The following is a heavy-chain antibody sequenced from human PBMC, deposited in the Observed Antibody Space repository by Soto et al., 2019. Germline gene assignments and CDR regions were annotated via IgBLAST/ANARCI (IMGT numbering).Heavy chain of an antibody. Sequence: QVQLQESGPGLVKPSQTLSLTCTVSGGSISSGGYYWSWIRQHPGNGLEWIGYIYYSGSTYYNPSPKSRVTISVDTSKNQFSLKLSFVTAADTAVYYCGRGIPVTSFGVVAHRVDAFDIWCQGTMVTVSS. D-gene: IGHD3-3*01. J-gene: IGHJ3*02. V-gene: IGHV4-31*03. CDR1: GGSISSGGYY. CDR2: IYYSGST. CDR3: GRGIPVTSFGVVAHRVDAFDI.